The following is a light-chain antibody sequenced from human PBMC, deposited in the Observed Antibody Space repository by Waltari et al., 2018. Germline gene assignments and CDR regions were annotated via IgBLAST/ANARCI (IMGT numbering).Light chain of an antibody. CDR2: QDS. V-gene: IGLV3-1*01. Sequence: SYELTQPPSVSVSPGQTASITCSGDNLGDKYACWYQQKPGQSPVLVIYQDSKRPSGIPERFSGSNSGNTATLTISGTQAMDEADYYCQAWDSSVVFAGGTKLTVL. CDR1: NLGDKY. CDR3: QAWDSSVV. J-gene: IGLJ2*01.